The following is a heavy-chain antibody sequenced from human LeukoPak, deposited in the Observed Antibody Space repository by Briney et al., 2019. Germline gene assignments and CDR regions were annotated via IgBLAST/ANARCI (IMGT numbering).Heavy chain of an antibody. Sequence: SETLSLTCTVSGGSISSSSCYWGWIRQPPGKGLEWIGSIYYSGSTYYNPSLKSRVTISVDTSKNQFSLKLSSVTAADTAVYYCARHSRRQLVPTHSDYWGQGTLVTVSS. CDR3: ARHSRRQLVPTHSDY. CDR2: IYYSGST. V-gene: IGHV4-39*01. J-gene: IGHJ4*02. CDR1: GGSISSSSCY. D-gene: IGHD6-13*01.